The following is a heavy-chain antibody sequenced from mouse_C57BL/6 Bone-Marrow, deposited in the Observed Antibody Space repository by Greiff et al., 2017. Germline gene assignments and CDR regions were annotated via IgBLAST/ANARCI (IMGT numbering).Heavy chain of an antibody. V-gene: IGHV1-55*01. CDR3: AREGFTTVVADFDY. CDR1: GYTFTSYW. J-gene: IGHJ2*01. CDR2: IYPGSGST. Sequence: QVQLQQPGAELVKPGASVKMSCKASGYTFTSYWITWVKQRPGQGLEWIGDIYPGSGSTNYNEKFKSKATLTVDTSSSTAYMQLSSLTSEDSAVYYCAREGFTTVVADFDYWGQGTTLTVSS. D-gene: IGHD1-1*01.